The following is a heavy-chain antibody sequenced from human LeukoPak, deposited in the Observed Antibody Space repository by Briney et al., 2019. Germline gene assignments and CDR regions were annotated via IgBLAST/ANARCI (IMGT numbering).Heavy chain of an antibody. CDR2: ISYDGSNK. CDR3: ARDGRELWFGEFQSYYLDY. CDR1: GFTFSSYG. J-gene: IGHJ4*02. Sequence: GGSLRLSCAASGFTFSSYGMHWVRQAPGKGLEWVAVISYDGSNKYYADSVKGRFTISRDNSKNTLYLQMNSLRAEDTAVYYCARDGRELWFGEFQSYYLDYWGQGTLVTVSS. D-gene: IGHD3-10*01. V-gene: IGHV3-30*19.